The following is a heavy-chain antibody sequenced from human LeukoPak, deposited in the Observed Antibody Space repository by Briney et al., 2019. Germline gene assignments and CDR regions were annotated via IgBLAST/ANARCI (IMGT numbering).Heavy chain of an antibody. Sequence: PSETLSLTCSVSGDSITGFYWSWIRQPPGKGLEWIGYIYYSGSTNYNPSLKSRVTISVDTSKNQFSLKLSSATAADTAVYYCAREVVAAAGTVDYWGQGTLVTVSS. CDR3: AREVVAAAGTVDY. V-gene: IGHV4-59*01. J-gene: IGHJ4*02. CDR1: GDSITGFY. CDR2: IYYSGST. D-gene: IGHD6-13*01.